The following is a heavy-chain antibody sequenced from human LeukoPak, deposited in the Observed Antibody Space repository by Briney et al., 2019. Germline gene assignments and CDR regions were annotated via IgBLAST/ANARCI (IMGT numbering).Heavy chain of an antibody. D-gene: IGHD6-19*01. Sequence: ASVKVSCKVSGYTLTEFSMHWVRQAPGKGLEWMGGFDPEDGETIYAQKFQGRVTMTEDTSIDTANMELSRLRSEDTAVYSCATDPWSGEVAGRGGYWGQGTLVTVSS. CDR2: FDPEDGET. CDR1: GYTLTEFS. V-gene: IGHV1-24*01. CDR3: ATDPWSGEVAGRGGY. J-gene: IGHJ4*02.